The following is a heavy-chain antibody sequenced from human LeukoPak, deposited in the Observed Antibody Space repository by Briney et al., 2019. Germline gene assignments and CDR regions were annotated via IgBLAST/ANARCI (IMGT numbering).Heavy chain of an antibody. CDR3: TRGTTHRLWFGEIPFDY. CDR2: IRSKAYGGTT. Sequence: GGSLRLSCTASGFTFGDYAMSWFRQAPGKGLEWVGFIRSKAYGGTTEYAASVKGRFTISRDDSKSIAYLQMNSLNTAVYYCTRGTTHRLWFGEIPFDYWGQGTLVTVSS. D-gene: IGHD3-10*01. CDR1: GFTFGDYA. V-gene: IGHV3-49*03. J-gene: IGHJ4*02.